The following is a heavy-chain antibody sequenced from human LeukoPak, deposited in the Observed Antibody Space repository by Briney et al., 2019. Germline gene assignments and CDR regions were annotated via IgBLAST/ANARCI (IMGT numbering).Heavy chain of an antibody. CDR2: ISSSGSTI. Sequence: GGSLRLSCAASGFTFSDYYMSWIRQAPGKGLEWVSYISSSGSTIYYADFVKGRFTISRDNAKNSLYLQMNSLRAEDTAVYYCASVSYYDFWSGYYTRGFYFDYWGQGTLVTVSS. D-gene: IGHD3-3*01. CDR1: GFTFSDYY. V-gene: IGHV3-11*01. J-gene: IGHJ4*02. CDR3: ASVSYYDFWSGYYTRGFYFDY.